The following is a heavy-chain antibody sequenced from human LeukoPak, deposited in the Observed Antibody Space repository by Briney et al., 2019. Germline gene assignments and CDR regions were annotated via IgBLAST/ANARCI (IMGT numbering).Heavy chain of an antibody. J-gene: IGHJ4*02. D-gene: IGHD2-15*01. CDR1: GFTFSFYG. Sequence: PGGSLRLSCATSGFTFSFYGMHWVRQAPGQGLEWVAFIQNDGSFTFYADSVQGRFSISRDNSKNTLFLQMNSLRADDTAVYYCAKTSDQLLYSKFDFWGQGTLVTVS. CDR2: IQNDGSFT. CDR3: AKTSDQLLYSKFDF. V-gene: IGHV3-30*02.